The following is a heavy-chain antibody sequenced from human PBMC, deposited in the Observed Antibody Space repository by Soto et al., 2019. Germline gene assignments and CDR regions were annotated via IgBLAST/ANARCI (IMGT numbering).Heavy chain of an antibody. CDR1: GGSFSGYY. V-gene: IGHV4-34*01. D-gene: IGHD3-9*01. Sequence: PSETLSLTCAVYGGSFSGYYWSWIRQPPGKGLEWIGEINRSGNTNYNPSLKSRVTISVDTSKNQFSLKLSSVTAADTAVYYCARGRRSGYDILTGYLTREYYFDYWGQGTLVTVSS. CDR2: INRSGNT. J-gene: IGHJ4*02. CDR3: ARGRRSGYDILTGYLTREYYFDY.